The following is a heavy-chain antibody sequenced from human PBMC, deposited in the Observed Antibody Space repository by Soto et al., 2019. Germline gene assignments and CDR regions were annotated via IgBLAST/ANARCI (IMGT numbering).Heavy chain of an antibody. D-gene: IGHD3-9*01. V-gene: IGHV1-69*06. CDR3: VTGTNYDISTGKGYDFPGMDV. J-gene: IGHJ6*02. Sequence: QVQLVQSGAEVKKPGSSVKVSCKASGLIFSSYAISWVRQAPGQGLEWVGGILPIFGTTNYAQRFKGRVTITADTSTTSTYLDLRSLRSEDTAVYFCVTGTNYDISTGKGYDFPGMDVWGQGTTVTVSS. CDR2: ILPIFGTT. CDR1: GLIFSSYA.